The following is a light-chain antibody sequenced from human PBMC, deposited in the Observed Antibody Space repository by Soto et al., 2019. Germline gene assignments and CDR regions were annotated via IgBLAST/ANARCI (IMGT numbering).Light chain of an antibody. CDR3: QLRTNWPPTWT. CDR1: QSVSTY. V-gene: IGKV3-11*01. J-gene: IGKJ1*01. Sequence: EIVLTQSPATLSLSPGERATLSCRASQSVSTYLAWYQQRPGQAPRLLAYDASNRATDIPARFSGSGSGTDFTLTISSLEPEDFAVYYCQLRTNWPPTWTFGQGTKVEIK. CDR2: DAS.